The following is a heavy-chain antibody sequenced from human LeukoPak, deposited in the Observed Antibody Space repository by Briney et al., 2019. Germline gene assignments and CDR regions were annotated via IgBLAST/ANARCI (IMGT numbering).Heavy chain of an antibody. J-gene: IGHJ6*03. CDR1: GYTFTGYY. V-gene: IGHV1-2*02. D-gene: IGHD3-10*01. CDR3: ARVRMGIDYYHYYMDV. CDR2: INPNSGGT. Sequence: ASVKVSCKASGYTFTGYYMHWVRQAPGQGLEWRGWINPNSGGTNYAQKFQGRVTMTRDTSISTAYMELSRLRSDDTAVYYCARVRMGIDYYHYYMDVWGKGTTVTVSS.